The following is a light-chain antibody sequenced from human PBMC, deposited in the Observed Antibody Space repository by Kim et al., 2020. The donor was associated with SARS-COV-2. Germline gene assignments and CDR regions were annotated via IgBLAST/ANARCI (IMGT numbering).Light chain of an antibody. Sequence: VSPGQTASITCSGDKLGDKYACWYQQKPGQSPVLVIYQDSKRPSGIPERFSGSNSGNTATLTISGTQAMDEADYYCQAWDRSTAVFGGGTQLTFL. V-gene: IGLV3-1*01. CDR1: KLGDKY. CDR3: QAWDRSTAV. CDR2: QDS. J-gene: IGLJ2*01.